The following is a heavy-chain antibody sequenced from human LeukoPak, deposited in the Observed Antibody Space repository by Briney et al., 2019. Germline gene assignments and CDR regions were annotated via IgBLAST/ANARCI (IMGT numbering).Heavy chain of an antibody. J-gene: IGHJ4*02. CDR3: AKESVLLWFGELSHPFDY. CDR1: GFTFSSYG. Sequence: GGSLRLSCAASGFTFSSYGMSWVRQAPGKGLEWVSAISGSGGSTYYADSVKGRFTISRDNSKNTLYLQMNSLRAEDTAVYYCAKESVLLWFGELSHPFDYWGQGTLVTVSS. V-gene: IGHV3-23*01. CDR2: ISGSGGST. D-gene: IGHD3-10*01.